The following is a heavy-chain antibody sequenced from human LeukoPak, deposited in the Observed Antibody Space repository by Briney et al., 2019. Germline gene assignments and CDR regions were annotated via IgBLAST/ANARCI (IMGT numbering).Heavy chain of an antibody. J-gene: IGHJ4*02. V-gene: IGHV4-59*01. Sequence: SETLSLTCTVSGGSISSYYWSWIRQPPGKGLEWIGYIYYSGSTNYNPSLKSRVTISVDTSKNQFSLKLSSVTAADTAVYYCARNHYDILTGYYYDYWGQGTLVTVSS. D-gene: IGHD3-9*01. CDR3: ARNHYDILTGYYYDY. CDR2: IYYSGST. CDR1: GGSISSYY.